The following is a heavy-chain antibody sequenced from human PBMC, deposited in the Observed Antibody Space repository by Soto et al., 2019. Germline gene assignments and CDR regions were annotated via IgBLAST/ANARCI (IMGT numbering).Heavy chain of an antibody. CDR3: AIIRKGEFDY. CDR2: IKQDARDK. Sequence: EVQLVESGGDLVQPGESLRLSCAASGFTFSSYYMSWVRQAPGKGLEWVANIKQDARDKFYVDSVKDRFTISRDNDQKVLYLPMNRLRVDDTAVYYCAIIRKGEFDYWGQGTLVTVSS. J-gene: IGHJ4*02. CDR1: GFTFSSYY. V-gene: IGHV3-7*01. D-gene: IGHD2-21*01.